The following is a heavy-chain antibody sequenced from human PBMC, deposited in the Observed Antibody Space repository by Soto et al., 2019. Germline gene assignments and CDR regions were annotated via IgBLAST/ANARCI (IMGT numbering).Heavy chain of an antibody. CDR2: INAGNGNT. J-gene: IGHJ4*02. Sequence: ASVKVSCKASGYTFTTYGITWVRQAPGQGLEWMGWINAGNGNTKYSQKFQGRVTITRDTSASTAYMELSSLRSEDTAVYYCARDTIWNYMTYWGQGTLVTVSS. CDR1: GYTFTTYG. D-gene: IGHD1-7*01. V-gene: IGHV1-3*01. CDR3: ARDTIWNYMTY.